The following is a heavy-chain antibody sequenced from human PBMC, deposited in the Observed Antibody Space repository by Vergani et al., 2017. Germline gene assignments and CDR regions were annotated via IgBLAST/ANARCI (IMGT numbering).Heavy chain of an antibody. V-gene: IGHV7-4-1*02. CDR3: AXDHYYGSQRPGDY. J-gene: IGHJ4*02. Sequence: QVQLVQSGSELKKPGASLKVSCKASGYTFTSYAINWVRQAPGQGLQWMGCINTNTGNPTYAQGFTGRFVFSLDTSVSTAYLQISSLKAEDTAVYYCAXDHYYGSQRPGDYWGQGTLVTVSS. D-gene: IGHD3-10*01. CDR2: INTNTGNP. CDR1: GYTFTSYA.